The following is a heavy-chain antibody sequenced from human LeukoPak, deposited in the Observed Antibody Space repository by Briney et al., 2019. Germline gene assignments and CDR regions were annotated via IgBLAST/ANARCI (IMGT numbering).Heavy chain of an antibody. D-gene: IGHD3-10*02. CDR2: IYASGNT. Sequence: LETLSLTCTVSGASVSTYYWGWIRQPAGKGLXXXWRIYASGNTNYNPSLKSRVTISRDTSKNQFSLRLTSVTAADTAVYYCARDYVGNYYFDYWGQGTLVTVSS. CDR3: ARDYVGNYYFDY. CDR1: GASVSTYY. V-gene: IGHV4-4*07. J-gene: IGHJ4*02.